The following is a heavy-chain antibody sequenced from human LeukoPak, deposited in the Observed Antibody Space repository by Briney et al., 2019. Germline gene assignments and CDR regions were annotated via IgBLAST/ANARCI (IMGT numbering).Heavy chain of an antibody. J-gene: IGHJ4*02. V-gene: IGHV3-21*01. CDR2: ISGTSDYI. CDR1: GFTFSTYS. D-gene: IGHD3-10*01. Sequence: GGSLRLSCAASGFTFSTYSMNWVRQAPGKGPEWVASISGTSDYIDYTDSVRGRFSISRDNAGNSLYLQMNSLRAEDTAGYFCVRDRSYYGSGSYYYFDLWGQGPLVTVSS. CDR3: VRDRSYYGSGSYYYFDL.